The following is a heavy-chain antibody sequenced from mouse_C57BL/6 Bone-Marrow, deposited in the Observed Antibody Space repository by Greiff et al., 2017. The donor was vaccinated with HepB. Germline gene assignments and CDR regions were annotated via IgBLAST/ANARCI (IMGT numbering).Heavy chain of an antibody. V-gene: IGHV5-6*03. D-gene: IGHD1-1*01. Sequence: EVKLMESGGGLVKPGGSLKLSCAASGFTFSSYGMSWVRQTPDKRLEWVATISSGGSYTYYPDSVKGRFTISRDNAKNTLYLQMSSLKSEDTAMYYCARGVDYFDYWGQGTTLTVSS. CDR2: ISSGGSYT. J-gene: IGHJ2*01. CDR1: GFTFSSYG. CDR3: ARGVDYFDY.